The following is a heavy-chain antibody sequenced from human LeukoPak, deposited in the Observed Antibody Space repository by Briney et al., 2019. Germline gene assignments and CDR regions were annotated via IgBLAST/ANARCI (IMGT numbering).Heavy chain of an antibody. CDR3: ARRLRTTSTIDY. J-gene: IGHJ4*02. CDR2: IYPGDSDT. Sequence: GESLKISCKGSGYSFTTYWIGWVRQMPGKGLEWMGIIYPGDSDTRYSPSFQGQVTISAGRSISTAYLQWSSLKASDTAMYYCARRLRTTSTIDYWGQGTLVTVSS. V-gene: IGHV5-51*01. CDR1: GYSFTTYW. D-gene: IGHD1-1*01.